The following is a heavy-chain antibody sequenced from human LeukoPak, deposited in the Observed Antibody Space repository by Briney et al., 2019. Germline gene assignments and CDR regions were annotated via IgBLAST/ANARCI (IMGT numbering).Heavy chain of an antibody. D-gene: IGHD4-17*01. CDR3: ARGMSTGEY. CDR1: GFTFSSYW. Sequence: GGSLRLSCAASGFTFSSYWMSWVRQPPGKGLEWVANINQDGSEKYYVDSVKGRFTISRDNDKKSLYLKMNSYRAEEKAVYYCARGMSTGEYWGQGTLVTVSS. J-gene: IGHJ4*02. CDR2: INQDGSEK. V-gene: IGHV3-7*04.